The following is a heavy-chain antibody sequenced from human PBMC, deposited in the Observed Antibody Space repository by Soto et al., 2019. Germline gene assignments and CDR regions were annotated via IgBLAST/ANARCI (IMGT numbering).Heavy chain of an antibody. CDR2: IWYDGSNK. J-gene: IGHJ6*02. Sequence: GGSLRLSCAASGFTFSSYGMHWVRQAPGKGLEWVAVIWYDGSNKYYADSVKGRFTISRDNSKNTLYLQMNSLRAEDTAVYYCARESIMYYYDSSGSPIGFYYYYGMDAWGQGTTVTVSS. V-gene: IGHV3-33*01. D-gene: IGHD3-22*01. CDR1: GFTFSSYG. CDR3: ARESIMYYYDSSGSPIGFYYYYGMDA.